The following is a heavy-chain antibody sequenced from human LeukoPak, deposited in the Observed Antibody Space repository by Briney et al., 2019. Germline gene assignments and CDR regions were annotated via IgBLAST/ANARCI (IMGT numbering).Heavy chain of an antibody. CDR3: ARSVPSPYYFDY. CDR1: GFTVISNN. J-gene: IGHJ4*02. CDR2: IYSGGST. Sequence: GGSLRLSCAACGFTVISNNVSWVRQAPGRGLEWVSVIYSGGSTYYADSVKGRFTISRDNSKNTLYLQMNSLRAEDTAVYYCARSVPSPYYFDYRGQGTLVTVSS. V-gene: IGHV3-53*01.